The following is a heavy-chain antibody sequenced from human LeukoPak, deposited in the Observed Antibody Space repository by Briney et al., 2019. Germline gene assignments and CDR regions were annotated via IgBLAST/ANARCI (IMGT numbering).Heavy chain of an antibody. J-gene: IGHJ4*02. V-gene: IGHV3-23*01. CDR2: VSGGGSST. CDR3: ARSNQADDY. D-gene: IGHD1-14*01. CDR1: GFTFSNYG. Sequence: PGGSLRLSCAASGFTFSNYGMTWVRQAPGKGLEWVSVVSGGGSSTYYADSVKGRFIISRDNAKNTLYLQMDSLRAEGTGVYYCARSNQADDYWGQGTLVTVSS.